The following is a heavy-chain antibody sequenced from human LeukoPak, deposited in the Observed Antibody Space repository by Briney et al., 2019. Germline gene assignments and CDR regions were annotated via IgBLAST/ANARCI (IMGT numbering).Heavy chain of an antibody. J-gene: IGHJ4*02. Sequence: SETLSLTCAVSAYSISSGYYWGWIRQPPGKGLEWIGTIYHSGSTYYNPSLQSRVTISVGTSKNQFSLNLSSVTAADTAVYYCARGRAGSYRSYFDYWGQGTLVTVSS. D-gene: IGHD3-10*01. CDR2: IYHSGST. V-gene: IGHV4-38-2*01. CDR1: AYSISSGYY. CDR3: ARGRAGSYRSYFDY.